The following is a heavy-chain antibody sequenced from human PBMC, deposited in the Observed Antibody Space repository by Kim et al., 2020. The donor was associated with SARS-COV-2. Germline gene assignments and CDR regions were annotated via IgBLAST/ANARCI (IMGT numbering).Heavy chain of an antibody. Sequence: GGSLRLSCAASGFTFSSYSMNWVRQAPGKGLEWVSSISSSSSYIYYADSVKGRFTISRDNAKNSLYLQMNSLRAEDTAVYYCARDISMVRGVIAAYGMDVWGQGTTVTVSS. D-gene: IGHD3-10*01. CDR3: ARDISMVRGVIAAYGMDV. J-gene: IGHJ6*02. V-gene: IGHV3-21*01. CDR2: ISSSSSYI. CDR1: GFTFSSYS.